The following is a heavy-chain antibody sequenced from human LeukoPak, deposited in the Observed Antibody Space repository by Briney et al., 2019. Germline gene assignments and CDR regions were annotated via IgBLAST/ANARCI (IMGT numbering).Heavy chain of an antibody. CDR1: GFTFSSYW. J-gene: IGHJ1*01. CDR3: ARAPSEIGGYYPEYFRH. V-gene: IGHV3-74*01. D-gene: IGHD3-22*01. Sequence: GGSLRLSCAASGFTFSSYWMHWVRQAPGKGLVWVSRIKSDGSTNYADSVKGRFTISRDNAKNTVSLQMNSLRAEDTGVYYCARAPSEIGGYYPEYFRHWGQGTLVTVPS. CDR2: IKSDGST.